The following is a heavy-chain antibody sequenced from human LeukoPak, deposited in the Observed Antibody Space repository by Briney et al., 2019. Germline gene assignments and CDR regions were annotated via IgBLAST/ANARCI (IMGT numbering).Heavy chain of an antibody. CDR3: VRHNYGYDY. Sequence: PGGSLRLSCAASGFTFNRYWMHWVRQVPGKEVVWVSHSHNDGKSVSYADSVKGRFTVSRDNAKNTLYLQMNRLRAEDTAVYYCVRHNYGYDYWGQGTLVTVSS. D-gene: IGHD3-10*01. J-gene: IGHJ4*02. CDR1: GFTFNRYW. CDR2: SHNDGKSV. V-gene: IGHV3-74*01.